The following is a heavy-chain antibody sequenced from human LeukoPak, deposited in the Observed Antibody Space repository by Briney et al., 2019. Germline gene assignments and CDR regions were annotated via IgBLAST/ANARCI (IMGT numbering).Heavy chain of an antibody. CDR2: IYYSGST. D-gene: IGHD1-1*01. Sequence: SLTLSLTFTVSRCSISGSSYYWGWIRQPPGKRLESVGRIYYSGSTYYNPSLKSPDTISVETAKNQLSLKLSSVTAADTPVYYCARQPTRLHFDYWGEGTLVTVSS. V-gene: IGHV4-39*01. J-gene: IGHJ4*02. CDR3: ARQPTRLHFDY. CDR1: RCSISGSSYY.